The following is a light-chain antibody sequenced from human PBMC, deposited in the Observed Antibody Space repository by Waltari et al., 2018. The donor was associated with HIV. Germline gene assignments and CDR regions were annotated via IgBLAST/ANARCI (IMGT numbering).Light chain of an antibody. J-gene: IGKJ3*01. V-gene: IGKV2-28*01. CDR3: MQTLQSVFT. CDR1: ESLLVSNGYYY. Sequence: IVMTQSPVSLPVTPGEPASISCRSSESLLVSNGYYYLNWYLQRPGQSPQLLIYLGSSRASGVPDRFSGSGSGTDFTLKISRVEAEDVGIYYCMQTLQSVFTFGPGTRVEIK. CDR2: LGS.